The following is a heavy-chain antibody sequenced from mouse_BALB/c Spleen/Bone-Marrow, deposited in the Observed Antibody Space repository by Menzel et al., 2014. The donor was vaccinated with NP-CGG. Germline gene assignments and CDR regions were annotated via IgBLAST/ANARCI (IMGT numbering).Heavy chain of an antibody. J-gene: IGHJ4*01. CDR2: IWRVGST. V-gene: IGHV2-6-2*01. CDR3: ARHEGYYYYGSSYAMDY. CDR1: GFSLTSSG. Sequence: VQLKESGPDLVARSLSLSITCTVSGFSLTSSGVHWVRQPPGKGLEWLGVIWRVGSTTHNSDLKSRLSITKDNSKSQVFLKMNSHQSDDTAMYYCARHEGYYYYGSSYAMDYWGQGTSLTVSS. D-gene: IGHD1-1*01.